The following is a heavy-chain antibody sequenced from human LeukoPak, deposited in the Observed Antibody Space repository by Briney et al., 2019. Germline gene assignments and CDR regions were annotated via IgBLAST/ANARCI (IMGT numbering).Heavy chain of an antibody. CDR2: MYNSGST. Sequence: SESLSLTCTVSGGSISSYFWSWIRQPPGKGLEWIGYMYNSGSTNYNPSLKSRVTISVDSSKNQFSLKLSSVTAADTAVYYCARHREAAAFSGFDYWGQGTLVTVSS. V-gene: IGHV4-59*08. D-gene: IGHD6-13*01. J-gene: IGHJ4*02. CDR3: ARHREAAAFSGFDY. CDR1: GGSISSYF.